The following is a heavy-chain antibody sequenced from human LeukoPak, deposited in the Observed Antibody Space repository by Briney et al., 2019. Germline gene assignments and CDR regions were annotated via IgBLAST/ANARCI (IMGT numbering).Heavy chain of an antibody. V-gene: IGHV4-34*01. Sequence: SETLSLTCAVYGGSFTGYYWGWIRQPPRKGLEWLGSIYYSGSTYYNPSLKSRVTISVDTSKNQFSLKLSSVTAADTAVYYCARGRIVVVVAAAWFDPWGQGTLVTVSS. CDR2: IYYSGST. J-gene: IGHJ5*02. CDR3: ARGRIVVVVAAAWFDP. D-gene: IGHD2-15*01. CDR1: GGSFTGYY.